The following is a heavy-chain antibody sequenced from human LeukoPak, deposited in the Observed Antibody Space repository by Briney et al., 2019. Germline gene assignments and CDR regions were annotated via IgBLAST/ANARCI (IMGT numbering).Heavy chain of an antibody. V-gene: IGHV3-48*04. Sequence: GGSLRLSCAASGFTFSSYGMSWVRQAPGKGLEWVSAISGSGSTIYYADSVKGRFTISRDNAKNSLYLQMNSLRAEDTAVYYCARTPQTTYSSGWYGEGSYYYYYYMDVWGKGTTVTVSS. D-gene: IGHD6-19*01. CDR3: ARTPQTTYSSGWYGEGSYYYYYYMDV. CDR1: GFTFSSYG. J-gene: IGHJ6*03. CDR2: ISGSGSTI.